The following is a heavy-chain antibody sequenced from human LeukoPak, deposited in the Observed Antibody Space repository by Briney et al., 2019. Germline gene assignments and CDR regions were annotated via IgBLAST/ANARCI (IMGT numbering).Heavy chain of an antibody. J-gene: IGHJ5*02. D-gene: IGHD6-13*01. CDR1: GFTFSNAW. CDR3: AKVRIAAAAGTSRGWFDP. Sequence: GGSLRLSCAASGFTFSNAWMSWVRQAPGKGLEWVSAISGSGGSTYYADSVKGRFTISRDNSKNTLYLQMNSLRAEDTAVYYCAKVRIAAAAGTSRGWFDPWGQGTLVTVSS. V-gene: IGHV3-23*01. CDR2: ISGSGGST.